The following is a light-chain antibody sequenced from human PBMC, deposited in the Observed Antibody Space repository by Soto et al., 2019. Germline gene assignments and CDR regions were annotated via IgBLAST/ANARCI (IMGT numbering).Light chain of an antibody. CDR2: DAS. CDR1: QSVSSY. Sequence: IVLTQSPATLSLSPGERATLYCRASQSVSSYLAWYQQKPGQAPRLLIYDASNRATGIPARFSGSGSGTDFTLTISSLEPEDFAVYYCQQYNNWPPLTFGGGTKVDI. CDR3: QQYNNWPPLT. V-gene: IGKV3-11*01. J-gene: IGKJ4*01.